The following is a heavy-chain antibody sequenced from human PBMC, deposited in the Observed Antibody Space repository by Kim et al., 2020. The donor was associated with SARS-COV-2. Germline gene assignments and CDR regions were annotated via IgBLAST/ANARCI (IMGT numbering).Heavy chain of an antibody. Sequence: GGSLRLSCAASGFTFDDYGMVWVRQPPGKGLEWVSLINGDGFTTYYGDSLRGRFTVSRDNSKNSLYLLINSLRADDTALYYCATGNYAYWGQGTLVTVSS. CDR3: ATGNYAY. D-gene: IGHD1-1*01. V-gene: IGHV3-43*02. CDR1: GFTFDDYG. CDR2: INGDGFTT. J-gene: IGHJ4*02.